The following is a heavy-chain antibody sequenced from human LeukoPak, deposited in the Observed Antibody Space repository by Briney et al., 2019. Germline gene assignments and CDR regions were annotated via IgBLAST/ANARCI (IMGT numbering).Heavy chain of an antibody. CDR1: GGPVTEYY. CDR3: ARDRGSTGYYYLDS. V-gene: IGHV4-59*02. Sequence: SETLSLTCSVSGGPVTEYYWSWIRQPPGKGLEWIGYTYHAGSTNYSPSLKSRVTMSVDASRNQFSLKLVSVTAADTAVYYCARDRGSTGYYYLDSWGQGILVTVSS. J-gene: IGHJ4*02. D-gene: IGHD1-26*01. CDR2: TYHAGST.